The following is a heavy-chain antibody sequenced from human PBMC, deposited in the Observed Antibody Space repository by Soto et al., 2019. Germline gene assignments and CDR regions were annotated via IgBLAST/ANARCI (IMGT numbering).Heavy chain of an antibody. CDR2: ISANGVGT. V-gene: IGHV3-23*01. D-gene: IGHD3-10*01. CDR1: GFTLRNYA. Sequence: GGSLGLCCSGSGFTLRNYAMTWVRQAPGKGLEWVSLISANGVGTYYAASVKTRFIISKAQSRNTVYLQMDRLRADDAAIYSCGKAKNVYNGDNIPHFDDWGQGTSVTVSS. CDR3: GKAKNVYNGDNIPHFDD. J-gene: IGHJ4*02.